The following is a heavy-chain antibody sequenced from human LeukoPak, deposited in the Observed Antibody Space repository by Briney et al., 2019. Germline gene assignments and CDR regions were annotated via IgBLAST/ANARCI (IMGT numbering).Heavy chain of an antibody. CDR2: IYSGGST. CDR1: GFTVSNNY. D-gene: IGHD3-9*01. CDR3: AKAEILTGYYPPYYFDS. J-gene: IGHJ4*02. Sequence: GGSLTLSCAASGFTVSNNYMTWVRQAPGKGLEWVSVIYSGGSTYYADSVTGRFTISRDNSKNTVYLQMNSLRADDTAVYYCAKAEILTGYYPPYYFDSWGQGTLVTVSS. V-gene: IGHV3-53*01.